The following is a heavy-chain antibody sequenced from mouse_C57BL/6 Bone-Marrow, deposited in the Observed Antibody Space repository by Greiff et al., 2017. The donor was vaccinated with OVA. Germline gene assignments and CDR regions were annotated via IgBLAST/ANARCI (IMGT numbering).Heavy chain of an antibody. CDR2: ISGGGGNT. J-gene: IGHJ1*03. CDR1: GFTFSSYS. D-gene: IGHD1-1*01. V-gene: IGHV5-9*01. Sequence: EVKLMESGGGLVKPGGSLKLSCAASGFTFSSYSMSWVRQTPEKRLEWVATISGGGGNTNYPDSVKGRFNFSRDNAKNTLYLQMRSLRSEETALYNCARPPHIIYYDGWDVWGTGTTVTVSS. CDR3: ARPPHIIYYDGWDV.